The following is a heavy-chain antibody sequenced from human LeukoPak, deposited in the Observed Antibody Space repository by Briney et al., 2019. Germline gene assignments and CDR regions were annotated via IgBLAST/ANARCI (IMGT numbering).Heavy chain of an antibody. CDR3: AREASTYYDILTGSDY. J-gene: IGHJ4*02. D-gene: IGHD3-9*01. Sequence: PGGSLRLSCAASGFIFNNYPMHWVRQAPGKGLEWVALISYDGSNKYYADSVKGRFTISRDNSKNTLYLQMNSLRAEDTAVYYCAREASTYYDILTGSDYWGQGTLVTVSS. CDR2: ISYDGSNK. CDR1: GFIFNNYP. V-gene: IGHV3-30*04.